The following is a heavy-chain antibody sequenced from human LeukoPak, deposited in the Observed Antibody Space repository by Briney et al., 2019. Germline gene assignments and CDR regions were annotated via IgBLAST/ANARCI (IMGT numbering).Heavy chain of an antibody. V-gene: IGHV3-73*01. CDR3: TRRDNSAAFDY. D-gene: IGHD1-1*01. Sequence: GGSLRLSCAASGFTFSGSAMHWVRQASGKGLEWVGRIRSKANSYATAYAASVKGRFTISRDDSKNTAYLQMNSLKTEDTAVYYCTRRDNSAAFDYGGEGTLVTVSS. J-gene: IGHJ4*02. CDR2: IRSKANSYAT. CDR1: GFTFSGSA.